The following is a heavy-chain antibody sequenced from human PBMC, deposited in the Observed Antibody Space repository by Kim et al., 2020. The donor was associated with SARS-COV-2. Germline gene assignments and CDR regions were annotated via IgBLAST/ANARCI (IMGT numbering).Heavy chain of an antibody. CDR2: IGTAGDT. D-gene: IGHD3-16*01. CDR3: ARGSIWGSYENDAFDI. V-gene: IGHV3-13*01. CDR1: GFTFSSYD. J-gene: IGHJ3*02. Sequence: GGSLRHSCAASGFTFSSYDMHWVRQATGKGLEWVSAIGTAGDTYYPGSVKGRFTISRENAKNSLYLQMNSLRAGDTAVYYCARGSIWGSYENDAFDIWGQGTMVTVSS.